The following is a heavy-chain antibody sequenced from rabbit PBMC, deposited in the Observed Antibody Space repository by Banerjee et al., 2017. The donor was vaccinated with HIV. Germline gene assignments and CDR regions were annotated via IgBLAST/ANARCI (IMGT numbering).Heavy chain of an antibody. J-gene: IGHJ4*01. CDR3: ARDQNYPGLGGYYFNL. Sequence: ELVESGGGLVQPEGSLTLTCTASGFSFSSSYLMYWVRQAPGKGLEWIGCIYNGDGSTWYASWVNGRFTISRSTSLNTVDLQMTSLTAADTATYFCARDQNYPGLGGYYFNLWGPGTLVTVS. V-gene: IGHV1S47*01. CDR1: GFSFSSSYL. D-gene: IGHD7-1*01. CDR2: IYNGDGST.